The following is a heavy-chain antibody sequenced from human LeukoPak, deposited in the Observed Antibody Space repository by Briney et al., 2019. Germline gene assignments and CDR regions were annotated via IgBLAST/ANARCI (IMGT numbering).Heavy chain of an antibody. CDR3: AREPPRLSLDY. J-gene: IGHJ4*02. Sequence: QTGGSLRLSCAASGFTFSSYWMHWVRQAPGKGLVWVSRINSDGSSTSYADSVKGRFTISRDNAKNTLYLQMNSLRAEDTAVYYCAREPPRLSLDYWGQGTLVTVSS. CDR2: INSDGSST. D-gene: IGHD2-21*02. CDR1: GFTFSSYW. V-gene: IGHV3-74*01.